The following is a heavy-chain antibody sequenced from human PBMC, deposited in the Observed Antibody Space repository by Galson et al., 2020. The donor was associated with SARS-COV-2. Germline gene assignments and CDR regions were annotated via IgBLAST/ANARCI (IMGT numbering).Heavy chain of an antibody. CDR2: INHSGST. Sequence: SETLSLTCAVYGGSFSGYYWSWIRQPPGKGLEWIGEINHSGSTNYNPSLKSRVTISVDTSKNQFSLKLSSVTAADTAVYYCARGRDKGGSSWSPGVDYWVQGTLVTVSS. CDR3: ARGRDKGGSSWSPGVDY. D-gene: IGHD6-13*01. J-gene: IGHJ4*02. CDR1: GGSFSGYY. V-gene: IGHV4-34*01.